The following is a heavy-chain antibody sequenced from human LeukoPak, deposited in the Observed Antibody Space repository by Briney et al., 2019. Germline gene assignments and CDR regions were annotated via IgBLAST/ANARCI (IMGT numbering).Heavy chain of an antibody. CDR3: ARDTSGSYQSYFDY. Sequence: ASVKVSCKASGYTFTSYGISWVRQAPGQGLEWMGWINAYNGNTNYAQKLQGRVTMTTDTSASTACLELRSLRSDDTAVYYCARDTSGSYQSYFDYWGQGTLVTVSS. V-gene: IGHV1-18*01. CDR1: GYTFTSYG. CDR2: INAYNGNT. D-gene: IGHD1-26*01. J-gene: IGHJ4*02.